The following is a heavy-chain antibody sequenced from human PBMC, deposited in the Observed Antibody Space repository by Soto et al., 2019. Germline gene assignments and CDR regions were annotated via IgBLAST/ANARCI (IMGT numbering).Heavy chain of an antibody. CDR3: AEAMGELTPESYDS. CDR2: ISYDGSDQ. CDR1: GFTFSSYA. D-gene: IGHD3-16*01. V-gene: IGHV3-30*18. Sequence: QVQLVESGGGVVQPGRSLRLSCAASGFTFSSYAMHWVRQAPGKGLGWVAVISYDGSDQYYADSVKGRVTISRDNSKHTLNLPMSSRAADDSAVYYCAEAMGELTPESYDSWGQGALITVSS. J-gene: IGHJ4*02.